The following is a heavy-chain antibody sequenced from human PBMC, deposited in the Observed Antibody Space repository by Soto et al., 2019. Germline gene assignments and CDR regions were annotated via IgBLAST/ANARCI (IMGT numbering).Heavy chain of an antibody. CDR1: GFTVSSNY. D-gene: IGHD1-1*01. CDR2: IYSGGST. Sequence: PGGSLRLSCAASGFTVSSNYMSWVRQAPGKGLEWVSVIYSGGSTYYADSVKDRFTISRDNSKNTLYLQMNGLRAEDTAVYYCARGGSRRRQLLFVFDSWGQGTLVTVSS. V-gene: IGHV3-53*01. CDR3: ARGGSRRRQLLFVFDS. J-gene: IGHJ4*02.